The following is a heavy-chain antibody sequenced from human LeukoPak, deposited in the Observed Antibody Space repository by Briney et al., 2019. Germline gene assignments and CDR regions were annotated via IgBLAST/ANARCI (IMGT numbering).Heavy chain of an antibody. CDR3: AKRSHGPFDY. J-gene: IGHJ4*02. Sequence: QTWASLLLSSAASSFTFSSYGMQWGRQAPAKGLEGVAFIRYDGSNKYYADSVKGRLTISGDNSKNTLYLKMNSLTAEDTAVYSCAKRSHGPFDYWGQGTLVTVSS. V-gene: IGHV3-30*02. CDR1: SFTFSSYG. D-gene: IGHD4-17*01. CDR2: IRYDGSNK.